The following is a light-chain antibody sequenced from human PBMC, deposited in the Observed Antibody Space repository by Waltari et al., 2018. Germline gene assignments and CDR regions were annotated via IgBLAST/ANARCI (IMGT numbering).Light chain of an antibody. CDR2: DGT. CDR1: SSDIGDFNH. J-gene: IGLJ1*01. V-gene: IGLV2-14*03. Sequence: QSVLTQPASVSESPGQSITIPCTGTSSDIGDFNHVSWYQQQPDKAPKLIIYDGTIRPSGVPDRFAGTKSGHTASLTISGLQVDDEADYYCSSDTTSGSYVFASGTKVTVL. CDR3: SSDTTSGSYV.